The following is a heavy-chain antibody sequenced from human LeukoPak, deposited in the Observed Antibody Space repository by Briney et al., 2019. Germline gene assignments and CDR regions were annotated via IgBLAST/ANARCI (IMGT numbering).Heavy chain of an antibody. Sequence: SQTLSLTCTVSGGSISSGGYYWSWIRQHPGKGLEWIGYIYYSGSTYYNPSLKSRVTISVDTSKNQFSLNLSSVTAADPAVYYCARGVLRYFDSEINPSYYFDYWGQGTLVTVSS. CDR3: ARGVLRYFDSEINPSYYFDY. CDR2: IYYSGST. V-gene: IGHV4-31*03. CDR1: GGSISSGGYY. D-gene: IGHD3-9*01. J-gene: IGHJ4*02.